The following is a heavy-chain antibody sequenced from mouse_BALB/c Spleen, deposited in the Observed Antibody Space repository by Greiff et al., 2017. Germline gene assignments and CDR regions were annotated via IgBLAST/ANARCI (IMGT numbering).Heavy chain of an antibody. V-gene: IGHV5-6-2*01. CDR2: INSNGGST. J-gene: IGHJ3*01. CDR3: ARQGYGNYVAY. CDR1: GFTFSSYY. D-gene: IGHD2-10*02. Sequence: EVNVVESGGGLVKLGGSLKLSCAASGFTFSSYYMSWVRQTPEKRLELVAAINSNGGSTYYPDTVKGRFTISRDNAKNTLYLQMSSLKSEDTALYYCARQGYGNYVAYWGQGTLVTVSA.